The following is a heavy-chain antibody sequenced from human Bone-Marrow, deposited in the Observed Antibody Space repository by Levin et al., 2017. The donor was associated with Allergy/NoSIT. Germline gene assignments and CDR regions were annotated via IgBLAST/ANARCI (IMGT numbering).Heavy chain of an antibody. V-gene: IGHV4-39*01. CDR3: VRLNAFWLGSS. CDR1: GVSISTADYY. Sequence: SETLSLTCTVSGVSISTADYYWGWIRQPPGKGLEWIGHVYYTGRSYNIPSLQSRVTMSLDTAKNQVFLKLSSVTAADTAVYYCVRLNAFWLGSSWGQGTLVTVS. CDR2: VYYTGRS. J-gene: IGHJ4*02. D-gene: IGHD2-2*01.